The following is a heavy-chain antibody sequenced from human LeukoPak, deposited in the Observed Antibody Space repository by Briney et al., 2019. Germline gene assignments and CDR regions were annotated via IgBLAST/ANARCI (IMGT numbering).Heavy chain of an antibody. CDR2: ISGSGGST. V-gene: IGHV3-23*01. J-gene: IGHJ4*02. CDR3: ASLPPKYYYDSSGYYYVY. Sequence: PGGSPRLSCAASGFTFSSYAMSWVRQAPGKGLEWVSAISGSGGSTYYAESVKGRFTISRDNSKNTLYLQLNSLRAEDTAVYYCASLPPKYYYDSSGYYYVYGGQGTLVTVSS. CDR1: GFTFSSYA. D-gene: IGHD3-22*01.